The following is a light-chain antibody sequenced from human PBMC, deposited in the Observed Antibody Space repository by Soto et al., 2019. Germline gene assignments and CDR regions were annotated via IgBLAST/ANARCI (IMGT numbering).Light chain of an antibody. CDR2: DSS. J-gene: IGKJ2*01. V-gene: IGKV3-11*01. CDR1: QGVSSH. Sequence: EIVLTQSPATLSLSPGARATLSCRASQGVSSHLAWYQQKPGQAPRLLIYDSSKRATGIPARFSGGGSVTDFTLANSSLEPDDFAVYSCHHRGTWPRYFFGQGTKVEI. CDR3: HHRGTWPRYF.